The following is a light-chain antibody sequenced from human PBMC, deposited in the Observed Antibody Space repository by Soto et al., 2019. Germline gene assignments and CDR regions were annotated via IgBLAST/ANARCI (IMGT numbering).Light chain of an antibody. CDR2: DVI. Sequence: QSALTQPRSVSESPGQSVTISCTGTSSDVGGYYYVSWYQQHPGKAPKVMIYDVIKRPSGVPDRFSGSKSGNTASLTISGLQAEDEADYYCCSYAGSYTPSYVFGTGTQLTVL. J-gene: IGLJ1*01. CDR1: SSDVGGYYY. CDR3: CSYAGSYTPSYV. V-gene: IGLV2-11*01.